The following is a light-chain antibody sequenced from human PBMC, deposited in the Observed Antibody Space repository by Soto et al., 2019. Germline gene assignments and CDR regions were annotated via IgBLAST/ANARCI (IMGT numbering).Light chain of an antibody. Sequence: QSALTQPPSASGSPGQSVTISCTGTSSDVGAYNYVSWYQQYPGKAPKLMIYEVSKRPSGVPDRFSGSKSGKTASLTVSGLQLEDEADYYCTSYAGSDIWVFGGGTKLTVL. CDR3: TSYAGSDIWV. CDR2: EVS. J-gene: IGLJ3*02. CDR1: SSDVGAYNY. V-gene: IGLV2-8*01.